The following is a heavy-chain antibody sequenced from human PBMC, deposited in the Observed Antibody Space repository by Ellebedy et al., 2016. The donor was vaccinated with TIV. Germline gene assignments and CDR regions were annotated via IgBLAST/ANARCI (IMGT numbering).Heavy chain of an antibody. V-gene: IGHV3-23*01. CDR1: GFTFSSYA. CDR2: ISGSGGST. D-gene: IGHD6-19*01. J-gene: IGHJ4*02. CDR3: AKANGWYRFDY. Sequence: GGSLRLXXAASGFTFSSYAMSWVRQAPGKGLEWVSAISGSGGSTYYADSVKGRFTISRDNSKNTLYLQMNSLRAEDTAVYYCAKANGWYRFDYWGQGTLVTVSS.